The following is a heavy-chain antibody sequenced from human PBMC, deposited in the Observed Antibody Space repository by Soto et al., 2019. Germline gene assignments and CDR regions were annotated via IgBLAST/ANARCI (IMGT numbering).Heavy chain of an antibody. V-gene: IGHV3-21*01. D-gene: IGHD6-6*01. J-gene: IGHJ6*02. CDR3: ARDPEYSSSPPYYYGMDV. Sequence: GGSLRLSCAASGFTFISYSINWVRHSPWKGLEWVSSISSSSIYIYYADSVKGRFTISRGNAKNSLYLQMNSLRAEDTAVYYCARDPEYSSSPPYYYGMDVSGPWTTVTVSS. CDR1: GFTFISYS. CDR2: ISSSSIYI.